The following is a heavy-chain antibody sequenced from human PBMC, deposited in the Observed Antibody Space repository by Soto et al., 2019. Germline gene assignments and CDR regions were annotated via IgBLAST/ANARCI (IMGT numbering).Heavy chain of an antibody. V-gene: IGHV3-21*01. Sequence: LRLSCAASGFTFSSYSMNWVRQAPGKGLEWVSSISSSSSYIYYADSVKGRFTISRDNAKNSLYLQMNSLRAEDTAVYYCARGPTELRFLEWLDSDYWGQGTLVTVSS. J-gene: IGHJ4*02. CDR2: ISSSSSYI. D-gene: IGHD3-3*01. CDR1: GFTFSSYS. CDR3: ARGPTELRFLEWLDSDY.